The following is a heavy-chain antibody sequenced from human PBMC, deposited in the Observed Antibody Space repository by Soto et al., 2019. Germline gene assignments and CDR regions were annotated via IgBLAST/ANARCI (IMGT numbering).Heavy chain of an antibody. Sequence: SETLSLTCTVSGGSINSSSYYWGWIRQPPGKGLEWIGSIYYSGSTYFNPSLKSRVTISVDTSKNQFSLKLSSVTAADTAVYYCARHFSTPPVIIPAYMDVWGKGTTVTVSS. V-gene: IGHV4-39*01. D-gene: IGHD2-2*01. CDR1: GGSINSSSYY. CDR2: IYYSGST. CDR3: ARHFSTPPVIIPAYMDV. J-gene: IGHJ6*03.